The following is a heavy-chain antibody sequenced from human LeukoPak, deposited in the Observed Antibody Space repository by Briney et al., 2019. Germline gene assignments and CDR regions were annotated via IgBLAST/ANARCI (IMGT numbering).Heavy chain of an antibody. V-gene: IGHV3-23*01. CDR3: AKYPASGGYFDY. D-gene: IGHD6-13*01. J-gene: IGHJ4*02. Sequence: GGSLRLSCAASGFTFSTYSMSWVRLVPGKGLEWVSGISGSGDNTYYTDSVKGRFTISRDNSKNTLYLQMNSLRAEDTAVFYCAKYPASGGYFDYWGQATLVTVSS. CDR2: ISGSGDNT. CDR1: GFTFSTYS.